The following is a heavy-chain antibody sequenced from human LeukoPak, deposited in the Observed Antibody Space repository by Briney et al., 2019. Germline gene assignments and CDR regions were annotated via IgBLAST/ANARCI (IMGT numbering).Heavy chain of an antibody. V-gene: IGHV5-51*01. CDR1: GYNFTSYW. Sequence: GESLKISCKGSGYNFTSYWIGWVRQVPGKGLAWMGIIYPGDSDTRYSPSFQGQVTISADKSISTAYLQWSSLKASDTAMYYCARSTQDIVATTPFDYWGQGTLVTVSS. D-gene: IGHD5-12*01. CDR2: IYPGDSDT. CDR3: ARSTQDIVATTPFDY. J-gene: IGHJ4*02.